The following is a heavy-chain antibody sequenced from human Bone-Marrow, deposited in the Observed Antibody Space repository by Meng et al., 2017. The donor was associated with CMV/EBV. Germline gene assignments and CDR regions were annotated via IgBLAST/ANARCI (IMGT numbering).Heavy chain of an antibody. J-gene: IGHJ4*02. V-gene: IGHV1-69*10. Sequence: SVKVSCKASGGTFSSYAISWVRQAPGQGLEWMGGIIPILGIANYAQKLQGRVTMTTDTSTSKAYMELRSLRSDDTAVYYCARDSSSSGWYSGLDYWGQGTLVTVS. CDR1: GGTFSSYA. CDR3: ARDSSSSGWYSGLDY. CDR2: IIPILGIA. D-gene: IGHD6-19*01.